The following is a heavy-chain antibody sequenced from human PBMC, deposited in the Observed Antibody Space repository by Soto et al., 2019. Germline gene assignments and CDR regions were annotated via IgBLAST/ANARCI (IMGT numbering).Heavy chain of an antibody. CDR3: ARGGGVGVAGSAAFDM. Sequence: QLHLVQSGAVVKKPGASVTVSCSASGYPVTAYYMHWVRQAPGRGLEWMGGINPATGAAKYTQTFQGRVTQARDTAKSTLFMELSGLTSEDTAVFYCARGGGVGVAGSAAFDMWGQGTLVTVSS. J-gene: IGHJ3*02. CDR2: INPATGAA. V-gene: IGHV1-2*02. CDR1: GYPVTAYY. D-gene: IGHD3-3*01.